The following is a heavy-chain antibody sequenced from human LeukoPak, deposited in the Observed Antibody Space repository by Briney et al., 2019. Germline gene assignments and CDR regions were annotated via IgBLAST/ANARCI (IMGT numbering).Heavy chain of an antibody. D-gene: IGHD1-1*01. CDR1: GYKLSKFW. J-gene: IGHJ4*02. CDR2: IYPGDSET. V-gene: IGHV5-51*01. Sequence: GESLKISCKGSGYKLSKFWIVWVRQMPGKGLECMGYIYPGDSETTYSPSFEGQVTISADTSINTAYLQWSSLKASDTAMFYCARQGDDLDIDYWGQGTLVTVSS. CDR3: ARQGDDLDIDY.